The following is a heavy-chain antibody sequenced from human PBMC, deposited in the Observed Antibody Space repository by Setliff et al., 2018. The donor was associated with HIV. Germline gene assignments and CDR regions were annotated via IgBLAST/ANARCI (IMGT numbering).Heavy chain of an antibody. Sequence: PSETLSLTCTVSGGSISSSSYYWGWIRQPPGKGLEWIGSIYYSGNTYYNPSLKSRVTISVDTSRNQFSLRLSSVTAADTAVFFCARLRMAVAGYNWFDPWGQGTLVTVSS. CDR3: ARLRMAVAGYNWFDP. D-gene: IGHD6-19*01. CDR1: GGSISSSSYY. V-gene: IGHV4-39*07. J-gene: IGHJ5*02. CDR2: IYYSGNT.